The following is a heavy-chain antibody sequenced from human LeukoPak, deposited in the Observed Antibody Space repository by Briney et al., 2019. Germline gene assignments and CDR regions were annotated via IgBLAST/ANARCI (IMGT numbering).Heavy chain of an antibody. CDR1: GYTFTSYY. Sequence: ASVKVSCQASGYTFTSYYMHWVRQAPGQGLEWMGIINPTGGSTSYAQKFQGRVTMARDTSTSTVYMELSSLRSEDTALYYCARARGVGDYDYWGQGTLVTVSS. V-gene: IGHV1-46*01. J-gene: IGHJ4*02. D-gene: IGHD4-17*01. CDR3: ARARGVGDYDY. CDR2: INPTGGST.